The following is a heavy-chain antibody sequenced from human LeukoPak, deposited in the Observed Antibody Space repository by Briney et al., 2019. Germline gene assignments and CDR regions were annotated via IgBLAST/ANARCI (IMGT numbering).Heavy chain of an antibody. J-gene: IGHJ4*02. Sequence: SETLSLTCAVYGGSFSGYYWSWIRQPPGKGLEWIGEINHSGSTNYNPSFKSRVTISVDASKNQFSLKLSSVTAADTAVYYCAREGSSTSCYKYWGQGTLVTVSS. V-gene: IGHV4-34*01. D-gene: IGHD2-2*02. CDR1: GGSFSGYY. CDR3: AREGSSTSCYKY. CDR2: INHSGST.